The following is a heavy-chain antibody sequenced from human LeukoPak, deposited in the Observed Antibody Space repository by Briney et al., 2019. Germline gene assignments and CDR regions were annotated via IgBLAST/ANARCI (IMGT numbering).Heavy chain of an antibody. CDR1: GGSISSHY. CDR3: ARQADDSSSSLVYFDY. J-gene: IGHJ4*02. D-gene: IGHD6-6*01. Sequence: PSETLSLTCAVSGGSISSHYWSWIRHPPRKGLEWMWFIYYSGTTKYNPSLKSRVTISADTSKNQFSLKLSSVTAADTAVYYCARQADDSSSSLVYFDYWGQGTLVTVSS. V-gene: IGHV4-59*08. CDR2: IYYSGTT.